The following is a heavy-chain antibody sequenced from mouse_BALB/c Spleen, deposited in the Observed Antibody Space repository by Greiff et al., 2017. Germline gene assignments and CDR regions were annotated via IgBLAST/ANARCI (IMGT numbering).Heavy chain of an antibody. D-gene: IGHD1-1*01. Sequence: EVQRVESGGGLVKPGGSLKLSCAASGFTFSSYTMSWVRQTPEKRLEWVATISSGGSYTYYPDSVKGRFTISRDNAKNTLYLQMSSLKSEDTAMYYCTRDGTWGQGTLVTVSA. CDR3: TRDGT. CDR2: ISSGGSYT. CDR1: GFTFSSYT. J-gene: IGHJ3*01. V-gene: IGHV5-6-4*01.